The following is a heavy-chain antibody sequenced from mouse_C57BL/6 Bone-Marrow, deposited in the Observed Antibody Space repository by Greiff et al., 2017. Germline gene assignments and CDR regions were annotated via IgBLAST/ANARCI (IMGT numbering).Heavy chain of an antibody. V-gene: IGHV8-8*01. Sequence: QVTLKESGPGILQPSQTLSLTCSFSGFSLSTFGMGVGWIRQPSGKGLEWLAHIWWDDDKYYNPALKSRLTISKDTSKNQVFLKIANVDTADTATYYCARIGGALYHYGSSDWYFDVWGTGTTVTVSS. CDR2: IWWDDDK. CDR3: ARIGGALYHYGSSDWYFDV. CDR1: GFSLSTFGMG. D-gene: IGHD1-1*01. J-gene: IGHJ1*03.